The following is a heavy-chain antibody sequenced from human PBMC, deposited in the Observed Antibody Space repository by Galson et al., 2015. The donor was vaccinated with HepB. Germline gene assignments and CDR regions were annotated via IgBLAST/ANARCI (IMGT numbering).Heavy chain of an antibody. CDR1: GYTFTSYY. CDR2: INPSGGST. Sequence: SVKVSCKASGYTFTSYYMHWVRQAPGQGLEWMGIINPSGGSTSYAQKFQGRVTMTRDTSTSTVYMELSSLRSEDTAVYYCARAVRFGDLDPVTYFDYWGQGTLVTVSS. CDR3: ARAVRFGDLDPVTYFDY. D-gene: IGHD3-10*01. V-gene: IGHV1-46*03. J-gene: IGHJ4*02.